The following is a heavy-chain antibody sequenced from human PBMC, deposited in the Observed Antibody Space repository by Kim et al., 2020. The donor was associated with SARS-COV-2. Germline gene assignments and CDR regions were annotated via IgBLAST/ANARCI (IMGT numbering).Heavy chain of an antibody. CDR3: ARVWFGEFRNNFPLDY. CDR1: GGTFSSYA. V-gene: IGHV1-69*13. CDR2: IIPIFGTA. D-gene: IGHD3-10*01. Sequence: SVKVSCKASGGTFSSYAISWVRQAPGQGLEWMGGIIPIFGTANYAQKFQGRVTITADESTSTAYMELSSLRSEDTAVYYSARVWFGEFRNNFPLDYWGQGTLVTVSS. J-gene: IGHJ4*02.